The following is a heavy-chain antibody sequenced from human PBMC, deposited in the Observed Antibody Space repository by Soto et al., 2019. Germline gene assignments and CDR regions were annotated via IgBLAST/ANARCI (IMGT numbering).Heavy chain of an antibody. CDR1: GGSISNFY. D-gene: IGHD3-3*01. Sequence: PETLSLTCTASGGSISNFYWRRIRQPPGKGLEWIGYIYYSGSTNYNPSLKSRVTISVDTSKNQFSLKLSSVTAADTAVYYCARMGSYYDFWSGTYYYYGMDVWGQGTTVTVSS. CDR2: IYYSGST. V-gene: IGHV4-59*01. J-gene: IGHJ6*02. CDR3: ARMGSYYDFWSGTYYYYGMDV.